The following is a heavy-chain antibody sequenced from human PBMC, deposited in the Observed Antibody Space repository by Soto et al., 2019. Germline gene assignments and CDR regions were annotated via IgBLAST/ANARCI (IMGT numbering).Heavy chain of an antibody. J-gene: IGHJ6*02. CDR3: ARHYGSGSYLYYGMDV. D-gene: IGHD3-10*01. CDR1: GFTFSVYC. Sequence: GGSLRLSCAAPGFTFSVYCMSWVRQAPGKGLEWVANIKEDGSEKKYVDSVKGRFTISRDNAKNSLYLQMNSLRAEDTAVYYCARHYGSGSYLYYGMDVWGQGTTVTVSS. CDR2: IKEDGSEK. V-gene: IGHV3-7*01.